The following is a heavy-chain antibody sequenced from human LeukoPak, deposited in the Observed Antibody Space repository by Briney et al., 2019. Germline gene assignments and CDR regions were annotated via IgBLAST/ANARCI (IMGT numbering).Heavy chain of an antibody. CDR1: GYTLTELS. CDR2: FDPEDGET. J-gene: IGHJ6*03. CDR3: ARGGEYSSSSGRYYYYYYMDV. V-gene: IGHV1-24*01. D-gene: IGHD6-6*01. Sequence: ASVKVSCKVSGYTLTELSMHWVRQAPGKGLEWMGGFDPEDGETIYAQKFQGRVTMTEDTSTDTAYMELSSLRSEDTAVYYCARGGEYSSSSGRYYYYYYMDVWGKGTTVTVSS.